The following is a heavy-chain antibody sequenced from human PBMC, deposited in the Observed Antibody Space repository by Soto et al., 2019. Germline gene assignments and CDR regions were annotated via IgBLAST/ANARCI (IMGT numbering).Heavy chain of an antibody. D-gene: IGHD3-3*01. J-gene: IGHJ6*02. V-gene: IGHV4-31*03. CDR1: GGSISSGGYY. Sequence: SETLSLTCTVSGGSISSGGYYWSWIRQHPRKGLEWIGYIYYSGSTYYNPSLKSRVTISVDTSKNQFSLKLSSVTAADTAVYYCARAARDFWSGYYDYYYYYGMDVWGQGTTVTVS. CDR3: ARAARDFWSGYYDYYYYYGMDV. CDR2: IYYSGST.